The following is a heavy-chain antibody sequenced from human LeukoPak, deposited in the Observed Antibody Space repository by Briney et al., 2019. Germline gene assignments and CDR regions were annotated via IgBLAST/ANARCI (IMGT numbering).Heavy chain of an antibody. V-gene: IGHV4-31*11. CDR3: ARAGDCGDYLY. J-gene: IGHJ4*02. CDR2: IYYSGST. CDR1: GGSISSGGYS. Sequence: TLSLTCAVSGGSISSGGYSWSWIRQPPGKGLEWIGYIYYSGSTYYNPSLKSRVTISVDTSKNQFSLKLSSVTAADTAVYYCARAGDCGDYLYWGQGTLVTVSS. D-gene: IGHD4-17*01.